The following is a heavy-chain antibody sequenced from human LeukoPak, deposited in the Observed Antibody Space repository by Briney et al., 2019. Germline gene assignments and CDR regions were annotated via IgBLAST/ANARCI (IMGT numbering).Heavy chain of an antibody. V-gene: IGHV3-13*01. D-gene: IGHD1-26*01. CDR1: GLTFSSYD. Sequence: GGSLRLSCAASGLTFSSYDMHWVRQATGKGLEWVSAIGVAANTFYSGSVKGRFTISRENAKNSLYLLMTSLRAEDTAVYYCARRSWELYAFDIWGQGTMVTVSS. J-gene: IGHJ3*02. CDR2: IGVAANT. CDR3: ARRSWELYAFDI.